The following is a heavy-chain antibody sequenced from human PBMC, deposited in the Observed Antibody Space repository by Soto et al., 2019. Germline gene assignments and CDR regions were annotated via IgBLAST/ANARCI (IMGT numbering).Heavy chain of an antibody. CDR2: INPSEGST. D-gene: IGHD6-13*01. CDR1: GYTFTTYY. V-gene: IGHV1-46*01. CDR3: ARAGGIAAAGPPYYYSCLDV. J-gene: IGHJ6*02. Sequence: ASVKVSCKASGYTFTTYYMHWVRQAPGQGLEWMGIINPSEGSTTSAQKFQGRVTMTRDTSRSTFYIELSSLRSEDTAIYYCARAGGIAAAGPPYYYSCLDVSGQGTTVTVSS.